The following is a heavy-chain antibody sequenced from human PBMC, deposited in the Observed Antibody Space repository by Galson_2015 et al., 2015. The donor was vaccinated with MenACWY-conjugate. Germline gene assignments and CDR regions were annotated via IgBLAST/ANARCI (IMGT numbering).Heavy chain of an antibody. D-gene: IGHD6-6*01. CDR2: IYYSGST. CDR3: ARDYDRIAAYPSYYYYGMDV. J-gene: IGHJ6*02. Sequence: ETLSLTCTVSGGSISSSSYYWGWIRQPPGKGLEWIGSIYYSGSTYYNPSLKSRVTISVDTSKNQFSLKLSSVTAADTAVYYCARDYDRIAAYPSYYYYGMDVWGQGTTVTVSS. CDR1: GGSISSSSYY. V-gene: IGHV4-39*07.